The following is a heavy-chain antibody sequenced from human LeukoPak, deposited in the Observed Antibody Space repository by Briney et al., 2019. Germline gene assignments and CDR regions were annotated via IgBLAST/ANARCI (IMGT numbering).Heavy chain of an antibody. V-gene: IGHV3-23*01. CDR3: AKDGGQWLPITGIDY. J-gene: IGHJ4*02. CDR1: GFTFSSYA. D-gene: IGHD3-22*01. CDR2: ISGSGGST. Sequence: GGSLRLSCAASGFTFSSYAMSWVRQAPGKGLEWVSAISGSGGSTYYADSVMGRFTISRDNSKNTLYLQMNSLRAEDTAVYYCAKDGGQWLPITGIDYWGQGTLVTVSS.